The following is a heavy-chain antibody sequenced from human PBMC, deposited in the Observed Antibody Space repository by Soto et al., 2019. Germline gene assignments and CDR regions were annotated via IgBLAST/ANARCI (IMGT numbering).Heavy chain of an antibody. CDR2: ISGSGDRT. CDR1: GFTFRNYA. D-gene: IGHD5-18*01. V-gene: IGHV3-23*01. Sequence: EVQLLESGGGLVQPGGSLRLPCGASGFTFRNYAMSLLRQPPGKGLEWVSAISGSGDRTYYADSVKGRFTISRDNSKNTLYLQMNSLRAEDSAVYYCVKERSGHSYADSWGQGTLVTVSS. J-gene: IGHJ4*02. CDR3: VKERSGHSYADS.